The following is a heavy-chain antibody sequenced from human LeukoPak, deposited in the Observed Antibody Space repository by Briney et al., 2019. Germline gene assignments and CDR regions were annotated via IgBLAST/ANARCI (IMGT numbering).Heavy chain of an antibody. CDR3: ASEYDSSGYFY. Sequence: SETLSLTCTVSAGSIKSFYWSWIRQSPGKGLEWIGHVHYSGSTTYNPSLKSRVTISVDTSKNQFSLNLSSVTATDTAVYYCASEYDSSGYFYWGQGTLVTVSS. J-gene: IGHJ4*02. CDR1: AGSIKSFY. D-gene: IGHD3-22*01. V-gene: IGHV4-59*08. CDR2: VHYSGST.